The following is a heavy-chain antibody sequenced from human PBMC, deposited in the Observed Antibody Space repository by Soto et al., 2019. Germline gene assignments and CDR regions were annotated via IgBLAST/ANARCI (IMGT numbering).Heavy chain of an antibody. V-gene: IGHV4-31*03. CDR3: ARVAVAGTYYGMDV. Sequence: QVQLQESGPGLVKPSQTLSLTCTVSGGSISSGGYYWSWIRQHPGKGLEWIGYIYYSGSTYYNPSLKSRVTXXVXTXXNQFSLKLSSVTAADTAVYYCARVAVAGTYYGMDVWGQGTTVTVSS. D-gene: IGHD6-19*01. J-gene: IGHJ6*02. CDR1: GGSISSGGYY. CDR2: IYYSGST.